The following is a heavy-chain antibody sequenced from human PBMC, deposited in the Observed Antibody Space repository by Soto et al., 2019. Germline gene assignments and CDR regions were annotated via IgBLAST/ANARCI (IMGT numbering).Heavy chain of an antibody. J-gene: IGHJ6*02. D-gene: IGHD2-8*01. V-gene: IGHV4-28*01. CDR3: ARTSYSYRTNGVCQGYYYYGMDV. CDR2: IYYSGST. CDR1: GYSISSSNW. Sequence: QVQLQESGPGLVKPSDTLSLTCAVSGYSISSSNWWGWIRQPPGKGLEWIGYIYYSGSTYYNPSPKGAATMSEDTSKNQFSLKLSSVTAVDTAVYYCARTSYSYRTNGVCQGYYYYGMDVWGQGTTVTVSS.